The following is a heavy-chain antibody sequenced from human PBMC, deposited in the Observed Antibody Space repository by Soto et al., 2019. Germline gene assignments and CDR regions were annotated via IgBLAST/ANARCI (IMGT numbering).Heavy chain of an antibody. CDR1: GGSISSGGYS. CDR3: ARAEGYDYYYGMDV. CDR2: IYHSGST. Sequence: QLQLQESGSGLVKPSQTLSLTCAVSGGSISSGGYSWSWIRQPPGKGLEWIGYIYHSGSTYYNPSLRSRVTISVDRSKNQFSLKLSSVTAADTAVYYCARAEGYDYYYGMDVWGQGTTVTVSS. J-gene: IGHJ6*02. V-gene: IGHV4-30-2*01.